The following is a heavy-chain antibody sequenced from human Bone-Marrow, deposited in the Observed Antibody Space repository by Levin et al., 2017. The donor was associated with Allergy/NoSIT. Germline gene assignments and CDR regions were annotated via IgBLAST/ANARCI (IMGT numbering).Heavy chain of an antibody. Sequence: PGGSLRLSCQTSGYTFTDYWIGWVRQMPGKGLEWMGMVFPGDFDTRYKPSFEGHVTISADKSISTAYLQWSSLKASDTAIYYCARRGSWYDLWGQGTLVTVSS. CDR1: GYTFTDYW. CDR2: VFPGDFDT. D-gene: IGHD6-13*01. CDR3: ARRGSWYDL. V-gene: IGHV5-51*01. J-gene: IGHJ5*02.